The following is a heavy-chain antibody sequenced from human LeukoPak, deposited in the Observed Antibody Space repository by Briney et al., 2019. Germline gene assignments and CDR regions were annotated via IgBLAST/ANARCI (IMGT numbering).Heavy chain of an antibody. J-gene: IGHJ2*01. Sequence: GGSLRLSCAASGFTFSSYSMNWVRQAPGKGLEWISYIDTSSATIYYADSVKGRFTISRDNAKNSLYLQMNSLRAEDTAVYYCGRDRRAPTWYFDLWGRGTLVTVSS. V-gene: IGHV3-48*01. CDR3: GRDRRAPTWYFDL. CDR1: GFTFSSYS. CDR2: IDTSSATI.